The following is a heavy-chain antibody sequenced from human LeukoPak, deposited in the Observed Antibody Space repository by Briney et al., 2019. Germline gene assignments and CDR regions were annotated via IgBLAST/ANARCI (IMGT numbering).Heavy chain of an antibody. CDR3: ARGSYYDY. CDR1: GGSVSSGSYY. CDR2: IYYSGST. J-gene: IGHJ4*02. D-gene: IGHD1-26*01. V-gene: IGHV4-61*01. Sequence: SETLSLTCTVSGGSVSSGSYYWSWIRQPPGKGLEWIGYIYYSGSTNYNPSLKSRVTISVDTSKNQFSLKLNSVTAADTAVYYCARGSYYDYWGQGTLVTVSS.